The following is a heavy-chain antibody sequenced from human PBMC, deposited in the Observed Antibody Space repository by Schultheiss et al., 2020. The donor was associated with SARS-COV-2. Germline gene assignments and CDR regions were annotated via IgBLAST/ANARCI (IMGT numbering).Heavy chain of an antibody. Sequence: GGSLRLSCAASGFTFSSYAMSWVRQAPGKGLEWVSSISSSSSYIYYADSVKGRFTISRDNAKNTLYLQMNSLRAEDTAVYYCARKGPQLLYIHYYGMDVWGQGATVTVAS. CDR1: GFTFSSYA. V-gene: IGHV3-21*01. D-gene: IGHD2-2*02. J-gene: IGHJ6*02. CDR2: ISSSSSYI. CDR3: ARKGPQLLYIHYYGMDV.